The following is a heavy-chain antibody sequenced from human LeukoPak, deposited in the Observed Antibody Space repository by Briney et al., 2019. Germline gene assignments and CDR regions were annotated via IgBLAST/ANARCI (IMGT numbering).Heavy chain of an antibody. Sequence: SETLSLTCTVSGGSISSYYWSWIRQPPGKGLEWIGYIYYSGSTNYNPSLRSRVTISVHTSKNKFSLKLTSMTAADRAVSYCAGLRRCFDISGYYAFDIWGQGTMVTVSS. J-gene: IGHJ3*02. CDR1: GGSISSYY. V-gene: IGHV4-59*01. CDR3: AGLRRCFDISGYYAFDI. CDR2: IYYSGST. D-gene: IGHD3-22*01.